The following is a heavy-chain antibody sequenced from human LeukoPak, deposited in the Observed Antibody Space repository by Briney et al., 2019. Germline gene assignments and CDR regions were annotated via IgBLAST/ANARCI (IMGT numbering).Heavy chain of an antibody. V-gene: IGHV4-39*07. J-gene: IGHJ4*02. CDR1: GGSISSSSYY. Sequence: SETLSLTCTVSGGSISSSSYYWGWIRQPPGKGLEWIGEINHSGSTNYNPSLKSRVTISVDTSKNQFSLKLSSVTAADTAVYYCARVRGGSPFDYWGQGTLVTVSS. CDR2: INHSGST. D-gene: IGHD2-15*01. CDR3: ARVRGGSPFDY.